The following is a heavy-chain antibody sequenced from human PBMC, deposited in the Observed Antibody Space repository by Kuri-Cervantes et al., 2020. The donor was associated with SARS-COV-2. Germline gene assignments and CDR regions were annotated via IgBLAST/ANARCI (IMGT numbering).Heavy chain of an antibody. CDR1: GGSFSDYS. D-gene: IGHD3-22*01. Sequence: GSLRLSCAVYGGSFSDYSWSWIRQPPGKGLEWIGEINHSGRANYNPSLKSRVTISVDTSKNQFSLKLDSVTAADTAVYYCARGKAEITMIVVVITSGAYYFDYWVQGTLVTVSS. V-gene: IGHV4-34*01. CDR3: ARGKAEITMIVVVITSGAYYFDY. CDR2: INHSGRA. J-gene: IGHJ4*02.